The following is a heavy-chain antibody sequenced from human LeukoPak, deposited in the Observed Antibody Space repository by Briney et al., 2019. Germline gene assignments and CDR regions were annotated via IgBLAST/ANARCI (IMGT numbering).Heavy chain of an antibody. D-gene: IGHD6-13*01. J-gene: IGHJ4*02. CDR3: AKGGKNIAAAGYFDY. CDR1: GFTFSSYA. CDR2: ISGSGGST. V-gene: IGHV3-23*01. Sequence: GGSLRLSCAASGFTFSSYAMSWVRQAPGKGLEWVSAISGSGGSTYYADSVKGRFTISRDNSKNTLYLQMNGLRAEDTAVYYCAKGGKNIAAAGYFDYWGQGTLVTVSS.